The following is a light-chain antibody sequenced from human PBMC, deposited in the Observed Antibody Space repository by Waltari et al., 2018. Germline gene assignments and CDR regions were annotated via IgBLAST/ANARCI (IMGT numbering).Light chain of an antibody. CDR2: DDS. CDR3: SSYTRRSYWV. Sequence: SYVLTQPPSVSVAPGPTARITFGGTNLGSTSVHWYQQKPGPAPVLVVYDDSDRPSGIPERFSGSNFGNTATLTISGVQAEDEADYYCSSYTRRSYWVFGGGTQLTVL. CDR1: NLGSTS. J-gene: IGLJ3*02. V-gene: IGLV3-21*02.